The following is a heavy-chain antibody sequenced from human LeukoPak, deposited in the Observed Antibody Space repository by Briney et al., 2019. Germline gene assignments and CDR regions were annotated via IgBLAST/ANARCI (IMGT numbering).Heavy chain of an antibody. CDR3: ARVIAAADGRGYYDYYMDV. D-gene: IGHD6-13*01. CDR2: INYDGST. Sequence: GGFLRLSCAACGFTFDNYWMHWFRQAPGKGLVWVSRINYDGSTNYADSVKGRFTISRDNARNTLYMQMNSLRAEDTAVYYCARVIAAADGRGYYDYYMDVWGKGTTVTVSS. V-gene: IGHV3-74*01. CDR1: GFTFDNYW. J-gene: IGHJ6*03.